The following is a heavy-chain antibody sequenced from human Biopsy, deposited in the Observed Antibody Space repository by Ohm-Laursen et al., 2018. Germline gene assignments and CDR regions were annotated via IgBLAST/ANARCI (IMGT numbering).Heavy chain of an antibody. CDR1: GFTFSDYA. Sequence: SLRLSCAASGFTFSDYALHWVRQAPGKGPEWVAVSSYDGSNTYHADSVRGRFTISRDNSKNTLYLQMNSLTTEDTASYYCAKDVAGWRYRSSSRIDYFFDYWGQGTLVTVSS. CDR2: SSYDGSNT. V-gene: IGHV3-30*18. D-gene: IGHD5-18*01. J-gene: IGHJ4*02. CDR3: AKDVAGWRYRSSSRIDYFFDY.